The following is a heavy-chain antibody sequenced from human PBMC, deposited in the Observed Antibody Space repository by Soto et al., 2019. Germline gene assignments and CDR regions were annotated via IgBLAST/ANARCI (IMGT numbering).Heavy chain of an antibody. J-gene: IGHJ4*02. V-gene: IGHV3-74*01. Sequence: QAEGSMRLSGAACGLTFSNDWMHWVRQVPGEGGVWVSRINSDGSRTWYAGSVRGRVAMSRDTARNLGDLELNSLGAEDTAVYYCRTPFNYCVQRARVTAS. D-gene: IGHD1-7*01. CDR2: INSDGSRT. CDR3: RTPFNY. CDR1: GLTFSNDW.